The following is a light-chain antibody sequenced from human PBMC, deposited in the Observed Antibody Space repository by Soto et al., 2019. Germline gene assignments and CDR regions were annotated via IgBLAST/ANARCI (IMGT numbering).Light chain of an antibody. V-gene: IGKV1D-12*01. CDR3: QQTHTFPHT. J-gene: IGKJ2*01. CDR1: QAISSW. CDR2: AAS. Sequence: DIQMTQSPSSISASVGDRVTIACRASQAISSWLAWYQQNTGRAPRLLIYAASSLHSGASSRFSGSGSGTDFTLTISSLRPEAFATYYCQQTHTFPHTFGQGTKLEIK.